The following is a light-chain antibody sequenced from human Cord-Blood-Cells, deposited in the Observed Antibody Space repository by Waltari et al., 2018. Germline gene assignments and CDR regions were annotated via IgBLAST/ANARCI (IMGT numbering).Light chain of an antibody. CDR2: GAS. J-gene: IGKJ4*01. CDR3: QQYNNWLT. CDR1: QSVSSN. Sequence: EIVMTQSPATLSVSPGERATLSCRASQSVSSNLAWYQQKPGQAPRLLIYGASTRATGSPARFSGSGSGTEFTRTISSLQSEDFAVYYCQQYNNWLTFGGGTKVEIK. V-gene: IGKV3-15*01.